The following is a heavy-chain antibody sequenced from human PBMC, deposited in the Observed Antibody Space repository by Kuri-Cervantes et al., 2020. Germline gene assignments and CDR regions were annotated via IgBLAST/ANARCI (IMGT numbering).Heavy chain of an antibody. CDR2: INPNSGGT. CDR1: GYTFTSYD. J-gene: IGHJ6*02. Sequence: ASVKVSCKASGYTFTSYDINWVRQATGQGLEWMGWINPNSGGTNYAQKLQGRVTMTTDTSTSTAYMELRSLRSDDTAVYYCAREGVECSSTSCYPWGGMDVWGQGPRSPSP. V-gene: IGHV1-18*01. CDR3: AREGVECSSTSCYPWGGMDV. D-gene: IGHD2-2*01.